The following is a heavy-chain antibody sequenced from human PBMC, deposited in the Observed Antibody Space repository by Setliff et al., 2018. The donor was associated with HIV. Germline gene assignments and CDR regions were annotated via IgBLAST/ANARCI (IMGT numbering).Heavy chain of an antibody. Sequence: PSETLSLTCSISDASINSNNYYWVWIRQTPGKGLEWIGSIYYSGTAYYNPSLKSRPIISVDTSKNQFSLNLSSMSAADTAVYFCSRLTRSSSNSYKGRFDPWGQGTLVTVSS. CDR1: DASINSNNYY. CDR3: SRLTRSSSNSYKGRFDP. D-gene: IGHD2-15*01. V-gene: IGHV4-39*01. CDR2: IYYSGTA. J-gene: IGHJ5*02.